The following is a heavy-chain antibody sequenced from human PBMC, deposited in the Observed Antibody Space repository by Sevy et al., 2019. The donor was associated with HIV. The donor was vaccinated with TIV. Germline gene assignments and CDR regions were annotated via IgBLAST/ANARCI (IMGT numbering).Heavy chain of an antibody. CDR1: GLSVTNNG. D-gene: IGHD4-4*01. CDR2: ISYDGINK. Sequence: GGSLRLSCEVSGLSVTNNGMHWVRQAPGKGLEWVAVISYDGINKYYGDSVKGRFIISRDRSKNTLYLQMNILRIEDTAVYYCSKNSTGIYGMGVWGQGTTVSDSS. CDR3: SKNSTGIYGMGV. V-gene: IGHV3-30*18. J-gene: IGHJ6*02.